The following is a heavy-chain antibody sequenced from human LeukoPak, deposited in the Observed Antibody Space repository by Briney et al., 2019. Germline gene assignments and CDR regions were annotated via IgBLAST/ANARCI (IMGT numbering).Heavy chain of an antibody. CDR2: MNPNSGNT. J-gene: IGHJ6*02. Sequence: ASVKVSCKASRYTFTSYDINWVRQATGQGLEWMGWMNPNSGNTGYAQKFQGRVTMTRNTSISTAYMELSSLRSEDTAVYYCARAQWIQLWLTGHHSYGMDVWGQGTTVTVSS. CDR1: RYTFTSYD. V-gene: IGHV1-8*01. CDR3: ARAQWIQLWLTGHHSYGMDV. D-gene: IGHD5-18*01.